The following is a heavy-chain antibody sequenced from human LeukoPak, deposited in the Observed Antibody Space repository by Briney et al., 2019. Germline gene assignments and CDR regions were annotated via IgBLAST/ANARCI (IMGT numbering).Heavy chain of an antibody. V-gene: IGHV4-39*01. CDR2: IYYSGST. J-gene: IGHJ4*02. CDR3: ARRLYDSSGYPPFDY. Sequence: PSETLSLTCTVSGGSISSSSYYWGWIRQPPGKGLEWIGSIYYSGSTYYNPPLKSRVTISVDTSKNQFSLKLSSVTAADTAVYYCARRLYDSSGYPPFDYWGQGTLVTVSS. D-gene: IGHD3-22*01. CDR1: GGSISSSSYY.